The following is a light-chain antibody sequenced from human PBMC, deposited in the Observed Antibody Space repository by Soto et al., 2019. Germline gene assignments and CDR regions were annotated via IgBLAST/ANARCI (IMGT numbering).Light chain of an antibody. J-gene: IGKJ2*01. CDR2: KAS. Sequence: DIQMTQSPSTLSASVGDIVTITCRASQSISSWLAWYQQKPGKAPKLLIYKASSLKSDVPSRFSGSGSATEFTLTISSLQTDDLATYYGDQYNSLYSFGQGTELEIK. CDR3: DQYNSLYS. V-gene: IGKV1-5*03. CDR1: QSISSW.